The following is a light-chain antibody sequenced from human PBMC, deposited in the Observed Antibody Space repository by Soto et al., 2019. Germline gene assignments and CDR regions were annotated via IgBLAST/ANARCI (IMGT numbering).Light chain of an antibody. J-gene: IGKJ1*01. V-gene: IGKV1-5*03. CDR2: KAS. Sequence: EIQMTQSPSTLSGSVGDRVTIPCRASQTISSWLAWYQQKPGKAPKLLIYKASTLKSGVPSRFSGSGSGTEFTLTISSLQPDDFATYYCQHYNSYSEAFGQGTKVDI. CDR1: QTISSW. CDR3: QHYNSYSEA.